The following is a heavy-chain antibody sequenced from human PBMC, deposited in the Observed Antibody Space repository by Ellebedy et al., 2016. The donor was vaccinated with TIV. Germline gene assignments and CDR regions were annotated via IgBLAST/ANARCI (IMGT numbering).Heavy chain of an antibody. V-gene: IGHV1-69*13. J-gene: IGHJ6*02. CDR1: GYTFNSYD. CDR2: IIPIFGTA. Sequence: AASVKVSCKASGYTFNSYDISWVRQAPGQGLEWMGGIIPIFGTANYAQKFQGRVTITADESTSTAYMELSSLISEDTAVYYCARRRGDMGYYYYGMDVWGQGTTVTVSS. CDR3: ARRRGDMGYYYYGMDV. D-gene: IGHD2-21*02.